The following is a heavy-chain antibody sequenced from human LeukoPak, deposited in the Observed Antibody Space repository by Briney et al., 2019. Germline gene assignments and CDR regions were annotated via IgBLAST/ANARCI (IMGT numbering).Heavy chain of an antibody. V-gene: IGHV4-39*07. CDR2: LYYSGNT. CDR3: ARDWRPVRGVRPPLDYYMDV. J-gene: IGHJ6*03. CDR1: GGYISSSSYY. Sequence: SETLSLTCTVSGGYISSSSYYWGWIRQPPGKGLEWIGSLYYSGNTYYNPSLKSRVTISVDTSKNQFSLKLSSVTAADTAVYYCARDWRPVRGVRPPLDYYMDVWGKGTTVTVSS. D-gene: IGHD3-10*01.